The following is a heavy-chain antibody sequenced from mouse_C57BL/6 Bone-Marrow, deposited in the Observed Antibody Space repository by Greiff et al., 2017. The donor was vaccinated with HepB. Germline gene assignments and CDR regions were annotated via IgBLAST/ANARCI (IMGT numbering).Heavy chain of an antibody. CDR2: ISYDGSN. CDR1: GYSITSGYY. V-gene: IGHV3-6*01. CDR3: ARAGDYGEFAY. D-gene: IGHD2-4*01. Sequence: ESGPGLVKPSQSLSLTCSVTGYSITSGYYWNWIRQFPGNKLEWMGYISYDGSNNYNPSLKNRISITRDTSKNPFFLKLKSVTTEDTATYYCARAGDYGEFAYWGQGTLVTVSA. J-gene: IGHJ3*01.